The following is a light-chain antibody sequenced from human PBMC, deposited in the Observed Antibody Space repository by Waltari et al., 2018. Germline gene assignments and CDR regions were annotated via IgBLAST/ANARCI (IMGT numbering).Light chain of an antibody. CDR2: AAS. V-gene: IGKV1-39*01. J-gene: IGKJ2*01. CDR1: QSISSY. CDR3: HQYNDGPPFN. Sequence: DIQMTQPPSSLSASVGDRVTITCRASQSISSYLNWYQQKPGKAPKLLIYAASSLQSGVPSRFSGSGSGTDFTLTISSLQSEDCAVYYCHQYNDGPPFNFGQGTKLEIK.